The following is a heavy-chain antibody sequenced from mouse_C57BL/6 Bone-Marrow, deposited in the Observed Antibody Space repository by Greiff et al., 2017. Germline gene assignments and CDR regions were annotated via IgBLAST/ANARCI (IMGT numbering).Heavy chain of an antibody. CDR1: GYAFTNYL. D-gene: IGHD4-1*01. CDR2: INPGSGGT. CDR3: ARSKNWDSWFAY. J-gene: IGHJ3*01. Sequence: VQLQQSGAELVRPGTSVKVSCKASGYAFTNYLIEWVKQRPGQGLEWIGVINPGSGGTNYNEKFKGKATLTADKSSSTAYLQLSSLTSEDSAVSFCARSKNWDSWFAYWGQGTLVTVSA. V-gene: IGHV1-54*01.